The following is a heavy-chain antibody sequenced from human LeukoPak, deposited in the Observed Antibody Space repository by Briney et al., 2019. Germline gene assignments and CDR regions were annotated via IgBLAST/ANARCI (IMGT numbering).Heavy chain of an antibody. J-gene: IGHJ4*02. CDR1: GGSISSSSYY. V-gene: IGHV4-39*07. CDR3: ARGGSNFDY. CDR2: IYYSGST. Sequence: SETLSLTCTVSGGSISSSSYYWGWIRQPPGKGLEWIGSIYYSGSTYYNPSLKSRVTISVDTSKNQFSLKLTSVTAADTAVYYCARGGSNFDYWGQGTLVTVSS.